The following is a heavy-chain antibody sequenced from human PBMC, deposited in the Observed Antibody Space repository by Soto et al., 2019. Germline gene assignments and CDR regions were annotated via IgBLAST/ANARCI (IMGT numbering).Heavy chain of an antibody. Sequence: SQTLSLTCAISGDSVSSYNAVWNWIRQSPSRGLEWLGRTFHRSEWSFDYAVSMKSRISIDPDTSKNQFTLQLESVTPADTAVYYCASGRIVEASWFDFDYWGQGTLVTVSS. CDR1: GDSVSSYNAV. CDR3: ASGRIVEASWFDFDY. CDR2: TFHRSEWSF. J-gene: IGHJ4*02. V-gene: IGHV6-1*01. D-gene: IGHD3-10*01.